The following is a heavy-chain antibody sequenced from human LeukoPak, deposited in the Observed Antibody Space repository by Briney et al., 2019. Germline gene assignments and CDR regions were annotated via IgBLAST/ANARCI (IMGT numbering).Heavy chain of an antibody. D-gene: IGHD5-18*01. CDR1: GYSFTSYW. CDR3: ARPKTLGGYNYEFEF. J-gene: IGHJ4*02. CDR2: IYPGDSDT. V-gene: IGHV5-51*01. Sequence: GESLKISCKGSGYSFTSYWIGWVRQMPGKGLEWMGIIYPGDSDTTYSPSFQGQVTISADKSSSTAYLQWGSLKASDTAIYYCARPKTLGGYNYEFEFWGQGTLVTVSS.